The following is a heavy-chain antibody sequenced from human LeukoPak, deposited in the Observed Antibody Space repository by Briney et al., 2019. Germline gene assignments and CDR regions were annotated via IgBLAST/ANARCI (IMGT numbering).Heavy chain of an antibody. CDR1: GFTFSSYA. Sequence: GGSLRLSCAASGFTFSSYAIHWVRQAPGKGPEWVAFISYDGNDKYYADSVKGRFTTSRDNSKNTLYLQMHSLRPEDTAVYSCAKDAVNCSGTSCSYGMDVWGQGTTVTVS. CDR3: AKDAVNCSGTSCSYGMDV. J-gene: IGHJ6*02. V-gene: IGHV3-30*18. D-gene: IGHD2-2*01. CDR2: ISYDGNDK.